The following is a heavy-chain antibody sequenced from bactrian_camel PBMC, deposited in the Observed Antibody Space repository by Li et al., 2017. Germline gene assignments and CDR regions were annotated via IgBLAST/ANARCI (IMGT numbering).Heavy chain of an antibody. J-gene: IGHJ6*01. CDR1: AVFYSRLC. CDR3: AAESYGHGGAWCSPEATFGY. CDR2: RDGRGAT. Sequence: HVQLVESGGGSGQVGGSLTLSCEAPAVFYSRLCMAWFRQVPGKEREGVASRDGRGATTYADSVAGRFTISKDDAKNTLYLQMNSLKPEDTGTYYCAAESYGHGGAWCSPEATFGYYGQGTQVTVS. V-gene: IGHV3S53*01. D-gene: IGHD1*01.